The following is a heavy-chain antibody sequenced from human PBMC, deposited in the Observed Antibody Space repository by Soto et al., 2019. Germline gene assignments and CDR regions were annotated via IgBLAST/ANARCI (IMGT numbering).Heavy chain of an antibody. Sequence: QVQLVQSGAEVKKPGSSVKVSCKASGGTFSSYAISWVRQAPGQGLEWMGGIIPIFGTANYAQKFQGRVTITADESKSTAYMELSSLRSEDTAVYYCARANGRTMVRELSPFDYWGQGTLVTVSS. V-gene: IGHV1-69*01. CDR3: ARANGRTMVRELSPFDY. D-gene: IGHD3-10*01. CDR2: IIPIFGTA. CDR1: GGTFSSYA. J-gene: IGHJ4*02.